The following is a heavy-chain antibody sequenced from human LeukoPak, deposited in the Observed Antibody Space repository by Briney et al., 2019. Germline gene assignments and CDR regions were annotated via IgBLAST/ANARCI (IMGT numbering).Heavy chain of an antibody. Sequence: PSETLSLTCAVYGGSFSGYYWSWIRQPPGKGLEWIGEINHSGSTNYNPSLKSRVTISVDTSKNQFSLKLSSVTAADTAVYYCASQQLRYCSGGSCYNLVYWGQGTLVTVSS. J-gene: IGHJ4*02. D-gene: IGHD2-15*01. V-gene: IGHV4-34*01. CDR3: ASQQLRYCSGGSCYNLVY. CDR1: GGSFSGYY. CDR2: INHSGST.